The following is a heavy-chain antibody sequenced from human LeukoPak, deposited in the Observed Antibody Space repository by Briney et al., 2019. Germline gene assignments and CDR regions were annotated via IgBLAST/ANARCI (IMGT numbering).Heavy chain of an antibody. V-gene: IGHV3-21*01. Sequence: PSVTLSLTCAVSGGSISSNNWWSWVRQPPGKGLELVSSISSSSSYIYYADSVKGRFTISRDNAKNSLYLQMNSLRDEDTAVYYCARVSLGYRYDNWFDPWGQGTLVTVSS. D-gene: IGHD5-18*01. CDR3: ARVSLGYRYDNWFDP. CDR1: GGSISSNN. J-gene: IGHJ5*02. CDR2: ISSSSSYI.